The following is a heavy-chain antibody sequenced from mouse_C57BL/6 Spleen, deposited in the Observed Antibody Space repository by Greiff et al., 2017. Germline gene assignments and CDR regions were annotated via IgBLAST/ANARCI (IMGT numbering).Heavy chain of an antibody. D-gene: IGHD4-1*01. J-gene: IGHJ2*01. CDR3: ARGTLTGNYFDY. Sequence: QVQLQQSGAELVRPGASVKLSCKASGYTFTDYYINWVKQRPGQGLEWIARIYPGSGNTYYNEKFKGKATLTAEKSSSTAYMQLSSLTSEDSAVYFCARGTLTGNYFDYWGQGTTLTVSS. CDR1: GYTFTDYY. V-gene: IGHV1-76*01. CDR2: IYPGSGNT.